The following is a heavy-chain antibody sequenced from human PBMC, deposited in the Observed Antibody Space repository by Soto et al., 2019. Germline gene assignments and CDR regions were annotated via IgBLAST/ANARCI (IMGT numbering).Heavy chain of an antibody. CDR2: ISYDGSNK. D-gene: IGHD2-15*01. V-gene: IGHV3-30-3*01. CDR1: GFTFSSYA. J-gene: IGHJ4*02. CDR3: ARAGGGGSYYPRWFDY. Sequence: PGGSLRLSCAASGFTFSSYAMHWVRQAPGKGLEWVAVISYDGSNKYYADSVKGRFTISRDNSKNTLYLQMNSLRAEDTAVYYCARAGGGGSYYPRWFDYWGQGTLVTVSS.